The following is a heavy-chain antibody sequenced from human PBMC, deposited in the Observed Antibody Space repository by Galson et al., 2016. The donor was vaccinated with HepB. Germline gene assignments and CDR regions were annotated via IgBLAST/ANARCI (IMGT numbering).Heavy chain of an antibody. CDR1: GFTFSSYW. Sequence: SLRLSCAASGFTFSSYWMHWVRQAPGKGLVWVSRIRGNGGAPSYADSVKGRFTISRDNAKNTLYLQMNNLRAEDTAVYYCVNLGTTRTWGQGTLLSVSS. CDR2: IRGNGGAP. CDR3: VNLGTTRT. J-gene: IGHJ5*02. D-gene: IGHD1-26*01. V-gene: IGHV3-74*01.